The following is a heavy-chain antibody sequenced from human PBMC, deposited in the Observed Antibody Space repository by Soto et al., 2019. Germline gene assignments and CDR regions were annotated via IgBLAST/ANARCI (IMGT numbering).Heavy chain of an antibody. CDR3: AIMWSGDNSH. CDR2: INHSGST. Sequence: QVQLQQWGAGLLKPSETLSLTCAVYGESFSGYYWSWIRQPPGKGLERIAEINHSGSTNYNPSLKSRVTISVDTSKNQFSLKLSSVTAADTGVYYWAIMWSGDNSHWGQGTLVTVS. CDR1: GESFSGYY. V-gene: IGHV4-34*01. J-gene: IGHJ4*02. D-gene: IGHD6-25*01.